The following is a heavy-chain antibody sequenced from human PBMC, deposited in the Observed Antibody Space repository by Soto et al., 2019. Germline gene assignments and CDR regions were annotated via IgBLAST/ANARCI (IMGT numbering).Heavy chain of an antibody. CDR1: VGFLNIGDYH. J-gene: IGHJ6*02. Sequence: SETLSVSCTVSVGFLNIGDYHWTWIRQFPGKGLEWIGGIYYSASTYYNPALVSRITISLDTSKNQFSLKLTSVTAADTAVYYCARDSRTPSGGMDVWGQGTTVTV. CDR2: IYYSAST. V-gene: IGHV4-30-4*01. CDR3: ARDSRTPSGGMDV.